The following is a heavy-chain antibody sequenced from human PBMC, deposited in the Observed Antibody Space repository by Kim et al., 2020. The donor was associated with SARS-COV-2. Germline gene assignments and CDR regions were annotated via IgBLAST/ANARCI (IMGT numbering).Heavy chain of an antibody. CDR1: GGTFSSYA. J-gene: IGHJ3*02. D-gene: IGHD2-21*02. CDR3: ARDMAAYCGGDCYGSAFDI. CDR2: IIPIFGTA. V-gene: IGHV1-69*13. Sequence: SVKVSCKASGGTFSSYAISWVRQAPGQGLEWMGGIIPIFGTANYAQKFQGRVTITADESTSTAYMELSSLRSEDTAVYYCARDMAAYCGGDCYGSAFDIWGQGTMVTVSS.